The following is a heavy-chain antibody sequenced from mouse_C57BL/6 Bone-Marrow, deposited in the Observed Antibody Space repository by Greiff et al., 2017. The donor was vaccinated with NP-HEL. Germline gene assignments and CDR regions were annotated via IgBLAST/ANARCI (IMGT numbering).Heavy chain of an antibody. CDR1: GYTFTSYW. D-gene: IGHD2-2*01. J-gene: IGHJ2*01. V-gene: IGHV1-5*01. CDR2: IYPGDSDT. CDR3: TRWLRRRRFHYLDY. Sequence: EVQGVESGTVLARPGASVKMSCKTSGYTFTSYWMHWVKQRPGQGLDWIGAIYPGDSDTSYNQKFKGKAKLTAVTSASTAYMELSSLTNEDSAVDYYTRWLRRRRFHYLDYWGQGTTLTVSS.